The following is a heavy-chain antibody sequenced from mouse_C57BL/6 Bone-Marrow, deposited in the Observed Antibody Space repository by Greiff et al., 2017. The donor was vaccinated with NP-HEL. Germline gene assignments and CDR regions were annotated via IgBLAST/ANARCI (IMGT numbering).Heavy chain of an antibody. CDR1: GYTFTSYW. V-gene: IGHV1-55*01. CDR2: IYPGSGST. D-gene: IGHD1-1*01. Sequence: VQLQQPGAELVKPGASVKMSCKASGYTFTSYWITWVKQRPGQGLEWIGDIYPGSGSTNYNEKFKSKATLTVDKSSSTAYMQLSSLTSEDSAVYYCARDWRGSSYNWYFDVWGTGTTVTVSS. J-gene: IGHJ1*03. CDR3: ARDWRGSSYNWYFDV.